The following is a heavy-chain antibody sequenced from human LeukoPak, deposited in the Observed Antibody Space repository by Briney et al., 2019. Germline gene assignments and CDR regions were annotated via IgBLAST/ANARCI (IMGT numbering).Heavy chain of an antibody. CDR2: IYPGDSDT. Sequence: GESLKISCKGSGYSFTNYWIGWVRQMPGKGLEWMGIIYPGDSDTRYSPSFRGQVTISADKSIRTAYLQWGSLKASDTAMYYCARSQGYCSGGSCLQGDWFDPWGQGTLVTVSS. J-gene: IGHJ5*02. CDR3: ARSQGYCSGGSCLQGDWFDP. D-gene: IGHD2-15*01. V-gene: IGHV5-51*01. CDR1: GYSFTNYW.